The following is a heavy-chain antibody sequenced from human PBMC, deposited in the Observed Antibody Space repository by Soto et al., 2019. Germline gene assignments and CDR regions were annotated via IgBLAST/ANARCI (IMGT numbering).Heavy chain of an antibody. D-gene: IGHD6-19*01. CDR3: GRGRGYSNAWGSYYSGMDV. Sequence: QVQLQQWGAGLLKPSETLSLTCAIYGGSFSNYYWNWIRQPPGKGLEWMGKINHNGSTNYSPSLKSRITISVDTSTNQFSLKLISVTAADTAVYFCGRGRGYSNAWGSYYSGMDVWGQGTTVTVSS. J-gene: IGHJ6*02. CDR1: GGSFSNYY. CDR2: INHNGST. V-gene: IGHV4-34*01.